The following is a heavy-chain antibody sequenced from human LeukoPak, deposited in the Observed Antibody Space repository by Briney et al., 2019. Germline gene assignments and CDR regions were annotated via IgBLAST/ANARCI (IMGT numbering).Heavy chain of an antibody. CDR1: GGSISSDSYF. D-gene: IGHD4-23*01. Sequence: PSETLSLTCDVSGGSISSDSYFWSWIRQPAGKGLEWIGRIYTSGSTNYNPSLKSRVTISVDTSKNQLSLELSSVTAADTAVYYCARGHAVNWFDPWGQGTLVTVSS. CDR3: ARGHAVNWFDP. CDR2: IYTSGST. V-gene: IGHV4-61*02. J-gene: IGHJ5*02.